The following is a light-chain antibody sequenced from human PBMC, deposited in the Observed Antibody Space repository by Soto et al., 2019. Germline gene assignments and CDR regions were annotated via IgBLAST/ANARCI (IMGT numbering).Light chain of an antibody. CDR2: KAS. CDR3: QQHNNWPPAWT. CDR1: QSISVW. Sequence: TQSPATLSASVGDRVTITCRASQSISVWLAWYQQKAGKAPNLLIYKASRLESGVPSRFSGSGSGTDFTLTISSLQSEDFAVYYCQQHNNWPPAWTFGQGTKVEI. J-gene: IGKJ1*01. V-gene: IGKV1-5*03.